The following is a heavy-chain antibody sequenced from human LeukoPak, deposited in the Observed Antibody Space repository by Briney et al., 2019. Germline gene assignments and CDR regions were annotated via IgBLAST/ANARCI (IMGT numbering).Heavy chain of an antibody. D-gene: IGHD6-19*01. J-gene: IGHJ3*02. CDR2: IRYDGSNK. CDR1: GFTFSSYA. V-gene: IGHV3-30*02. CDR3: AKDLQWLVPGAFDI. Sequence: GGSLRLSCAASGFTFSSYAMSWVRQAPGKGLEWVAFIRYDGSNKYYADSVKGRFTISRDNSKNTLYLQMNSLRAEDTAVYHCAKDLQWLVPGAFDIWGQGTMVTVSS.